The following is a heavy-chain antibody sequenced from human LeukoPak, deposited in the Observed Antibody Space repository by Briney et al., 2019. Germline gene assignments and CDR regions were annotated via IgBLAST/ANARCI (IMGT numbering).Heavy chain of an antibody. V-gene: IGHV1-18*01. J-gene: IGHJ4*02. CDR1: GYTFTTYG. D-gene: IGHD2-15*01. Sequence: ASVKVSCKAFGYTFTTYGISWVRQAPGQGLERMGWISPYNGNTNYAQKLQGRVTMTTDTSTSTAYMELRSLRSDDTAVYYCARDRAVVVAATDYWGQGTLVTV. CDR2: ISPYNGNT. CDR3: ARDRAVVVAATDY.